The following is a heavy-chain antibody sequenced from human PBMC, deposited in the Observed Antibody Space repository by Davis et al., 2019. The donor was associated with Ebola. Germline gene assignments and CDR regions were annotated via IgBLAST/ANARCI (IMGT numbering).Heavy chain of an antibody. CDR1: GFNFDDYA. Sequence: SLKISCAASGFNFDDYAMHWVRQAPGKGLEWVSGISWNSGSIGYADSVKGRFTISRDNAKNSLYLQVNSLRAEDTALYYCAKGIHSYQNYIYYYYYGMDVWGQGTTVTVSS. D-gene: IGHD5-18*01. V-gene: IGHV3-9*01. CDR2: ISWNSGSI. CDR3: AKGIHSYQNYIYYYYYGMDV. J-gene: IGHJ6*02.